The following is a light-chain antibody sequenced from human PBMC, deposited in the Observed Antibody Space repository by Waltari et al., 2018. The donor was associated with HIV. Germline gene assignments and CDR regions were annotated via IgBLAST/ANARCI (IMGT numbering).Light chain of an antibody. V-gene: IGLV3-25*03. Sequence: SQLTQPPSVSVSPGQTAKITSAGDDMPDHHISQHQQKPVQAPVLLMYTVNERPSGIPERFSGSLSGTTVTLTIMVVQPEDEADYYCQSADSDNTYNWVFGGGTKLTVL. CDR3: QSADSDNTYNWV. CDR1: DMPDHH. CDR2: TVN. J-gene: IGLJ3*02.